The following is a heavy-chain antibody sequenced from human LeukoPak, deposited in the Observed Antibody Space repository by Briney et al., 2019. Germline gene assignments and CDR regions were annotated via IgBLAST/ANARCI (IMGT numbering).Heavy chain of an antibody. Sequence: PSETLSLTCTVSGGSISSYYWSWIRQPPGKGLERIGYIYYSGSTNYNPSLKSRVTISVDTSKNQFSLKLSSVTAADTAVYYCARDRDDLGYYYGMDVWGQGTTVTVSS. J-gene: IGHJ6*02. V-gene: IGHV4-59*01. CDR3: ARDRDDLGYYYGMDV. D-gene: IGHD3-10*01. CDR2: IYYSGST. CDR1: GGSISSYY.